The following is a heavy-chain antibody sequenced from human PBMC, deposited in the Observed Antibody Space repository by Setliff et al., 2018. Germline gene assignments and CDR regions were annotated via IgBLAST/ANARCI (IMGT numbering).Heavy chain of an antibody. CDR3: ARVTYCGGDCYSFDY. CDR1: GYTFTSYD. D-gene: IGHD2-21*01. CDR2: MNPNSGNT. V-gene: IGHV1-18*01. J-gene: IGHJ4*02. Sequence: ASVKVSCKASGYTFTSYDINWVRQATGQGLEWMGWMNPNSGNTNYAQKLQGRVTMTTDTSTSTAYVELRSLRSDDTAVYFCARVTYCGGDCYSFDYWGQGTLVTVSS.